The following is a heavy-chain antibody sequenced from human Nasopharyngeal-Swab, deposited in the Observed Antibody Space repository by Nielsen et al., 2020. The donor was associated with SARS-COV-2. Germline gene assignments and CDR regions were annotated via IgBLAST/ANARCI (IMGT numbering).Heavy chain of an antibody. Sequence: GESLKISCAASGFTFNTYAISWVRQAPGKGLGWVSVISGSDYSTKYADSVKGRFTISRDNSKNTVNLQMNSLRAEDTAIYYCAKDRDSGDDSDDYYHYYGMDVWGQGTTVTVSS. CDR2: ISGSDYST. J-gene: IGHJ6*02. D-gene: IGHD5-12*01. CDR1: GFTFNTYA. V-gene: IGHV3-23*01. CDR3: AKDRDSGDDSDDYYHYYGMDV.